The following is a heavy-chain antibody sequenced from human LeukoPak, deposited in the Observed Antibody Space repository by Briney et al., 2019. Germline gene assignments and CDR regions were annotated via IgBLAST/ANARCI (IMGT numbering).Heavy chain of an antibody. D-gene: IGHD2-15*01. Sequence: GGSLRLSCAASGFSFSSYGMHWVRQAPGKGLEWVAFIRYDGNNRYYTDSVKGRFNNSRDNSKNTLFLQMNSLRAEDTGVYYCAKVVATDYYMDVWGKGTTVTVSS. J-gene: IGHJ6*03. CDR3: AKVVATDYYMDV. CDR2: IRYDGNNR. CDR1: GFSFSSYG. V-gene: IGHV3-30*02.